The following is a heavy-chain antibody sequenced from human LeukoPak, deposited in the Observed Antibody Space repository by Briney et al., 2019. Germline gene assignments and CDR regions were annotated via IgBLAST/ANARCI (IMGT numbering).Heavy chain of an antibody. CDR1: GFTFSDHI. J-gene: IGHJ4*02. V-gene: IGHV3-48*01. Sequence: GGSLRISCAASGFTFSDHIMTWARQHPGKRLEWVAYVSGSGSTVYYADSVKGRFTISRDNGKSSLYLQMNSLRVEDTALYYCVRQFASWGQGTLVTVSS. CDR2: VSGSGSTV. CDR3: VRQFAS.